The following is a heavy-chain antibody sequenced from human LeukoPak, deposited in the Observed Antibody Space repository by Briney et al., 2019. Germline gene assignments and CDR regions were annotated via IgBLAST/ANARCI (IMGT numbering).Heavy chain of an antibody. D-gene: IGHD3-10*01. J-gene: IGHJ6*03. CDR1: GGSISSGSYY. Sequence: SETLSLTCTVSGGSISSGSYYWSWIRQPAGKGLEWIGRIYTSGSTNYNPSLKSRVTISVDTSKNQFSLKLSSVTAADTAVYYCASTSWFGELLTFPRYYYYYMDVWGKGTTVTISS. CDR2: IYTSGST. CDR3: ASTSWFGELLTFPRYYYYYMDV. V-gene: IGHV4-61*02.